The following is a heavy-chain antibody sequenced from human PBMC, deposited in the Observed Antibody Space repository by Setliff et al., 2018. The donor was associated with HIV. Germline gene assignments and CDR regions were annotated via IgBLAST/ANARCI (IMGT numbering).Heavy chain of an antibody. CDR2: ISGSGGSK. J-gene: IGHJ3*02. CDR3: AKAWQLLPSDAFDI. D-gene: IGHD1-26*01. V-gene: IGHV3-23*01. Sequence: LRLSCAASGFTFRSYAMSWVRQAPGKGLEWVSGISGSGGSKYYADSVKGRFTISRDNSKSMLYVQMNSLRVEDTAVYYCAKAWQLLPSDAFDIWGQGTMVTVSS. CDR1: GFTFRSYA.